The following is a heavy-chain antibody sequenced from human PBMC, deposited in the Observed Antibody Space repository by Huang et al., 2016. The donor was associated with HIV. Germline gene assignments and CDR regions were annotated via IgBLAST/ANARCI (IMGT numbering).Heavy chain of an antibody. CDR2: ITQSGRT. CDR3: ARGRGTSWSFFDT. V-gene: IGHV4-34*01. J-gene: IGHJ5*02. Sequence: QVRLDQWGAGLLKPSETLTLTCAVYGDSLSGFFWSWIRQSPGRGLEWIGEITQSGRTNYNPSRKNRVTIAIDTSKKQFSLKLKSVTADDTSTYYCARGRGTSWSFFDTWGQGSFVTVSS. CDR1: GDSLSGFF. D-gene: IGHD2-2*01.